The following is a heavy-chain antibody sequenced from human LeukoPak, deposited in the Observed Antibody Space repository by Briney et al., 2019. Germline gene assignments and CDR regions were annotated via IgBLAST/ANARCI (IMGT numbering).Heavy chain of an antibody. V-gene: IGHV4-39*07. D-gene: IGHD2-2*01. Sequence: SETLSLTCTVSGGSISSSSYYWGWIRQPPGKGLEWIGSIYYSGSTYYNPSLKSRVTISVDTSKNQFSLKLSSVTAADTAVYYCARDRSYYSSTSSNYYYYGMDVWGQGTTVTVSS. J-gene: IGHJ6*02. CDR1: GGSISSSSYY. CDR3: ARDRSYYSSTSSNYYYYGMDV. CDR2: IYYSGST.